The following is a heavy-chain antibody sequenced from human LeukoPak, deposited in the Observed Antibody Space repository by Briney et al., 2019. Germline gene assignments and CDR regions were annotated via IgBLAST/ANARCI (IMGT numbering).Heavy chain of an antibody. J-gene: IGHJ3*02. Sequence: GRSLRLSCAATGFTFSGYGMHWVRQAPGKGLEWVAVIWYDGSNKYYADSVKGRFTISRDNSKNTLYLQMNSLKAEDTAVYYCARPPMVRGVIITGDDVFDIWGQGTMVTVSS. CDR2: IWYDGSNK. CDR3: ARPPMVRGVIITGDDVFDI. CDR1: GFTFSGYG. D-gene: IGHD3-10*01. V-gene: IGHV3-33*01.